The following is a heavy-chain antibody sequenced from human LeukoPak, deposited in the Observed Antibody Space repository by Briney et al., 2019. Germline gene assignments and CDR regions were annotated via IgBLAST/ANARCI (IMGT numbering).Heavy chain of an antibody. CDR1: GGSIRSYY. CDR2: IYYSGST. D-gene: IGHD6-19*01. CDR3: ARVQGSSGWYPLTSYYYYYYMDV. V-gene: IGHV4-59*01. Sequence: SETLSLTCTVSGGSIRSYYWSWIRQPPGKGLEWIGYIYYSGSTNYNPSLKSRVTISVDTSKNQFSLKLSSVTAADTAVYYCARVQGSSGWYPLTSYYYYYYMDVWGKGTTVTVSS. J-gene: IGHJ6*03.